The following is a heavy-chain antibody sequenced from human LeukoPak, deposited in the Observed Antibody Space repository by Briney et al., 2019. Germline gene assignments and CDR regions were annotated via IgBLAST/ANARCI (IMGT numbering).Heavy chain of an antibody. CDR3: ARERAGDVDY. Sequence: GGPLSLSCAPSRFNFGVVAMDGIPDAPGKGREWVGFIRHREYGGTAEYAASVNGRFAISIDDSKSIVYLQMNDLRTEDTGVYYCARERAGDVDYWGLGTLVTVSS. J-gene: IGHJ4*02. V-gene: IGHV3-49*03. CDR2: IRHREYGGTA. CDR1: RFNFGVVA.